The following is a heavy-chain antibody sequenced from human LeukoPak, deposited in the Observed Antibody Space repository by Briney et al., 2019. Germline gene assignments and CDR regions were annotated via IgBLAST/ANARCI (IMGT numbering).Heavy chain of an antibody. J-gene: IGHJ4*02. V-gene: IGHV1-18*04. CDR3: ARVVPAAVFDY. Sequence: ASVKVSCKASGYTFTGYYMHWVRQAPGQGLEWMGWISAYNGNTNYAQKLQGRVTMTTDTSTSTAYMELRSLRSDDTAVYYCARVVPAAVFDYWGQGTLVTVSS. CDR1: GYTFTGYY. CDR2: ISAYNGNT. D-gene: IGHD2-2*01.